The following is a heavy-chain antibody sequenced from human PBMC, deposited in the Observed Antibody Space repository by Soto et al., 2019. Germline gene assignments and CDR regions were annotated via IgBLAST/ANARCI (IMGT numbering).Heavy chain of an antibody. Sequence: SVKVSCKASGGTFSSYAISWVRQAPGQGLEWMGGIIPIFGTANYAQKFQGRVTITADESTSTAYMELSSLRSEDTAVYYCARGLKVFGVVIIRYYYGMDVWGQGTTVTVSS. D-gene: IGHD3-3*01. CDR3: ARGLKVFGVVIIRYYYGMDV. V-gene: IGHV1-69*13. CDR1: GGTFSSYA. J-gene: IGHJ6*02. CDR2: IIPIFGTA.